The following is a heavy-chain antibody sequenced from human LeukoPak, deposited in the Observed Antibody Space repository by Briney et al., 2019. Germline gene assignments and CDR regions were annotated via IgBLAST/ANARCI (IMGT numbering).Heavy chain of an antibody. CDR3: ARLFGGVTTFDY. D-gene: IGHD4-17*01. J-gene: IGHJ4*02. V-gene: IGHV3-33*01. CDR2: IWYDGSNK. Sequence: PGGSLRLSCAASGFIFNSYGMHWVRQAPGKGLEWVAVIWYDGSNKYYADSVKGRFTISRDNSKNALYPQMNSLRAEDTAVYYCARLFGGVTTFDYWGQGALVAVSS. CDR1: GFIFNSYG.